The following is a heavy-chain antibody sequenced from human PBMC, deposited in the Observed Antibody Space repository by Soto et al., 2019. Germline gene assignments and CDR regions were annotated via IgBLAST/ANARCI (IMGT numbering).Heavy chain of an antibody. CDR2: IKEDGSEI. CDR3: ARDIGFDYVN. CDR1: EFNVMSYW. D-gene: IGHD3-16*01. Sequence: GGSLRLSCAVSEFNVMSYWMSWVRQAPGKGLEWVASIKEDGSEIYYLQSVRGRFTTSRDSAGNALHLAMNYLSAEDTGVYFCARDIGFDYVNWGQGTLVTVSS. V-gene: IGHV3-7*01. J-gene: IGHJ4*02.